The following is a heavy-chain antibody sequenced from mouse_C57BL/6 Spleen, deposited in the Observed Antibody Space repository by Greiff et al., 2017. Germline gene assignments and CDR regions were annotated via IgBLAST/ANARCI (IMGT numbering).Heavy chain of an antibody. V-gene: IGHV1-61*01. CDR1: GYTFTSYW. D-gene: IGHD1-1*01. CDR2: IYPSDSET. CDR3: ARAYSYVSSSGHFDY. J-gene: IGHJ2*01. Sequence: QVQLQQPGAELVRPGSSVKLSCKASGYTFTSYWMDWVKQRPGQGLEWIGNIYPSDSETHYNQKFKDKATLTVDKSSSTAYMQLSSLTSDDSSVYYCARAYSYVSSSGHFDYWGQGTTLTVSS.